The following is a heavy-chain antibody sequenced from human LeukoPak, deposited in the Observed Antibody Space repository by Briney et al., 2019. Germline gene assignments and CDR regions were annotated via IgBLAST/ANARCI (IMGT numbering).Heavy chain of an antibody. V-gene: IGHV3-30*04. CDR1: GFTFSNYA. CDR3: ADDRGY. J-gene: IGHJ4*02. CDR2: ISYDGSNK. Sequence: GGSLRLSCAASGFTFSNYAIHWVRQAPGKGLEWVAIISYDGSNKYYADSVKGRFTISRDNSKNTLYLQMNSLRAEDTAVYYCADDRGYWGQGTLVTVSS. D-gene: IGHD3-22*01.